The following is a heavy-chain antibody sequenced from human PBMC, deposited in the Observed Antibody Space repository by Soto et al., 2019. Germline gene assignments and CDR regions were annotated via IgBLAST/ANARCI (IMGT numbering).Heavy chain of an antibody. D-gene: IGHD6-19*01. J-gene: IGHJ5*02. Sequence: SETLSLTCTVSGGSISSYYWSWIRQPPGKGLEWIGYIYYSGSTNYNPSLKSRVTISVDTSKNQFSLKLSSVTAADTAVYYCARAPDSSGWPFNWFDPWGQGTLVTVS. CDR1: GGSISSYY. CDR3: ARAPDSSGWPFNWFDP. CDR2: IYYSGST. V-gene: IGHV4-59*01.